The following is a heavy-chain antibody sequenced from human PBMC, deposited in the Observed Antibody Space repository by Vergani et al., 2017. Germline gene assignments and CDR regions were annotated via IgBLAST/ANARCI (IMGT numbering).Heavy chain of an antibody. Sequence: QVQLVQSGAEVKGPGASVKVSCKASGYTFTGYYMHWVRQAPGQGLELMGWINPISGGTNYAQKFQGRVTMTRETSISTAYMGLSRLRSDDTAVYYCVRGGRAVAGKQYWGQGTLVTVSS. D-gene: IGHD6-19*01. J-gene: IGHJ4*02. V-gene: IGHV1-2*02. CDR3: VRGGRAVAGKQY. CDR1: GYTFTGYY. CDR2: INPISGGT.